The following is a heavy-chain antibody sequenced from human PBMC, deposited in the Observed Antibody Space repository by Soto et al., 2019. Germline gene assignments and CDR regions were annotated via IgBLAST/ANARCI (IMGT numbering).Heavy chain of an antibody. V-gene: IGHV1-18*04. CDR3: ARAGGTQLFDY. J-gene: IGHJ4*02. CDR2: VSAYNGNT. Sequence: QVQLVQSGAEVKKPGASVKVSCKASGYSFTSLGISWVRQAPGQGLEWMGWVSAYNGNTHYAPKVQGRVTLTTDRSTTTAYLELRSLSSDNTAVYYCARAGGTQLFDYWGRGTLVTVSS. D-gene: IGHD1-1*01. CDR1: GYSFTSLG.